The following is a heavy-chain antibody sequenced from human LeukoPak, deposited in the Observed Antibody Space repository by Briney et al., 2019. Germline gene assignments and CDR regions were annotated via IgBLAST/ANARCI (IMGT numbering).Heavy chain of an antibody. V-gene: IGHV1-2*02. J-gene: IGHJ5*02. CDR2: INPNSGGT. CDR3: ARDLSLSTVVTVWFDP. CDR1: GYTFTGYY. Sequence: GASVKVSCKASGYTFTGYYMHWVRQAPGQGLEWMGWINPNSGGTNYAQKFQGRVTMTRDTSISTAYMELSRLRSDDTAVYYCARDLSLSTVVTVWFDPWGQGTLVTVSS. D-gene: IGHD4-23*01.